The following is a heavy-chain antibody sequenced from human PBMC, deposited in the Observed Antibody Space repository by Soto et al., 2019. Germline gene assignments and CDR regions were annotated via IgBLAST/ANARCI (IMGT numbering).Heavy chain of an antibody. CDR2: IDASSGNT. CDR3: AAKLVYWAAFDY. D-gene: IGHD2-8*02. CDR1: GLTFARSA. J-gene: IGHJ4*02. V-gene: IGHV1-58*01. Sequence: ASVKVSCKASGLTFARSAFQWVRQARGQRLEWIGWIDASSGNTNYAQKFQERVIINRDMSTSTAYMELSSLTSEDTAVYFCAAKLVYWAAFDYWGQGTLVTVSS.